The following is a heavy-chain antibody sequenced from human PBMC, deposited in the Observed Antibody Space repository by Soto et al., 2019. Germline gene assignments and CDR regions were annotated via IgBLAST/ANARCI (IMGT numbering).Heavy chain of an antibody. D-gene: IGHD3-3*01. Sequence: GESLKSSCKGSGYSFTSYWIGWVRQMPGKGLEWMGIIYPGDSDTRYSPSFQGQATISADKSISTAYLQWSSLKASDTAMYYCARQWSGSHYYYYYGMDVGVQGTTVTVSS. V-gene: IGHV5-51*01. J-gene: IGHJ6*02. CDR2: IYPGDSDT. CDR1: GYSFTSYW. CDR3: ARQWSGSHYYYYYGMDV.